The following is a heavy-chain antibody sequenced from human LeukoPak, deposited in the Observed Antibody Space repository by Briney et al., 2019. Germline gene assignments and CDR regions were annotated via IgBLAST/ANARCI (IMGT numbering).Heavy chain of an antibody. V-gene: IGHV3-53*01. CDR3: ASTQYHLPYYYYGMDV. D-gene: IGHD2-2*01. Sequence: GGSLRLSCAASGFTFSSYGMHWVRQAPGKGLEWVSVIYSGGSTYYADSVKGRFTISRDNSKNTLYLQMNSLRAEDTAVYYCASTQYHLPYYYYGMDVWGQGTTVTVSS. CDR2: IYSGGST. J-gene: IGHJ6*02. CDR1: GFTFSSYG.